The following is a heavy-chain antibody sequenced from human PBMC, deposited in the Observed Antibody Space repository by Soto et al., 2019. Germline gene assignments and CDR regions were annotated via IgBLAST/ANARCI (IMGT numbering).Heavy chain of an antibody. CDR1: GFTFSNDW. Sequence: GSLRLSCASSGFTFSNDWMNWVRQGPGKGLEWVSRIISGGTRVTYADSVKGRFTIARDNAKNTLYLEMHSLTAEDTAVYYCARERTSKGGMDVWGQGTTVTVYS. CDR2: IISGGTRV. V-gene: IGHV3-74*01. J-gene: IGHJ6*02. CDR3: ARERTSKGGMDV.